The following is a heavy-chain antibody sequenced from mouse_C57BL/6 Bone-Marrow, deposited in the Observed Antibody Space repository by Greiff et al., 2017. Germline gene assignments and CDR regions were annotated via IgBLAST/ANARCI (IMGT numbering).Heavy chain of an antibody. CDR1: GFSLTSYG. V-gene: IGHV2-2*01. CDR3: ASYGSSYFYAMDY. D-gene: IGHD1-1*01. J-gene: IGHJ4*01. CDR2: IWSGGST. Sequence: VKLMESGPGLVQPSQSLSITCTVSGFSLTSYGVHWVRQSPGKGLEWLGVIWSGGSTDYNAAFISRLSISKDNSKSQVFFKMNSLQADDTAIYYCASYGSSYFYAMDYWGQGTSVTVSS.